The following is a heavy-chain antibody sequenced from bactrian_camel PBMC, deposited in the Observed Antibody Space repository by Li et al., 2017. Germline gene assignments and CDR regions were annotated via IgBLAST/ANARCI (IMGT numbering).Heavy chain of an antibody. V-gene: IGHV3S53*01. D-gene: IGHD6*01. CDR2: IERDGST. CDR3: AVAVAGNCERILN. J-gene: IGHJ4*01. CDR1: GGGDSSNC. Sequence: HVQLVESGGGSVQVGGSLRLSCAASGGGDSSNCMGWFRQVPGQAREVVATIERDGSTRHADSVKGRFTVSRDNVQNTLYLQMNSLKPEDTAMYYCAVAVAGNCERILNWGQGTQVTVS.